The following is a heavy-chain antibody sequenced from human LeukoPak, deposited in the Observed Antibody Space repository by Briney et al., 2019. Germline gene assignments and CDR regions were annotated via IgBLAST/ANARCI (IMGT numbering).Heavy chain of an antibody. J-gene: IGHJ4*02. CDR1: AFTFTNYW. D-gene: IGHD3-16*02. Sequence: GGSLRLSCAASAFTFTNYWMHWVRQAPGKGLVWVSRINIDGSSTSYADSVKGRFTISRDNAKNTLYLQMNSLRAEDTAVYYCASLSYPFGWGQGTLVTVSS. CDR2: INIDGSST. V-gene: IGHV3-74*01. CDR3: ASLSYPFG.